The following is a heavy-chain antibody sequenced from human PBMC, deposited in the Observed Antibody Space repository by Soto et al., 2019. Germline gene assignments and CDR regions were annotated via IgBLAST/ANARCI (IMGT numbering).Heavy chain of an antibody. Sequence: EVQLVESGGGLIQPGGSLRLSCAASGFTVSSNYMSWVRQAPGKGLEWVSVIYSGGSTYYADSVKGRFTISRDNSKNTVYLQMNSLRAEDTAVYYCGRVEGATLLGYCGRGTLVTVSS. CDR3: GRVEGATLLGY. CDR2: IYSGGST. J-gene: IGHJ4*02. V-gene: IGHV3-53*01. CDR1: GFTVSSNY. D-gene: IGHD1-26*01.